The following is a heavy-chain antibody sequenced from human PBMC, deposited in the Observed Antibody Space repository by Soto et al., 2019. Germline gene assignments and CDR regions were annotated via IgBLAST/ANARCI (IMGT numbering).Heavy chain of an antibody. D-gene: IGHD6-19*01. CDR1: GFTFSSYA. V-gene: IGHV3-23*01. CDR2: ISGSGGST. CDR3: AKEGGGVAGTYYYYYGMDV. J-gene: IGHJ6*02. Sequence: GGSLRPSCAASGFTFSSYAMSWVRQAPGKGLEWVSAISGSGGSTYYADSVKGRFTISRDNSKNTLYLQMNSLRAEDTAVYYCAKEGGGVAGTYYYYYGMDVWGQGTTVTVSS.